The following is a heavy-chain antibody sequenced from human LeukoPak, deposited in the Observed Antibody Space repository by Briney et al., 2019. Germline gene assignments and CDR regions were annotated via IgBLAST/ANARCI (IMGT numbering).Heavy chain of an antibody. CDR2: IYYSGST. CDR1: GGSISSGGYS. CDR3: ARARYSGYDCRGGSCYYFDY. V-gene: IGHV4-30-4*07. J-gene: IGHJ4*02. Sequence: PSQTLSLTCAVSGGSISSGGYSWSWIRQPPGKGLEWIGYIYYSGSTYYNPSLKSRVTISVDTSKNQFSLKLSSVTAADTAVYYCARARYSGYDCRGGSCYYFDYWGQGTLVTVSS. D-gene: IGHD2-15*01.